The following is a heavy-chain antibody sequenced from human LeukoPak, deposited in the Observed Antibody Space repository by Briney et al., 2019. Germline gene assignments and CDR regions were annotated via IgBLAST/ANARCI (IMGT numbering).Heavy chain of an antibody. CDR1: GYTFTGYY. V-gene: IGHV1-2*04. J-gene: IGHJ3*02. D-gene: IGHD2-2*01. CDR3: ARCPGYPDPYAFDI. CDR2: INPNSGGT. Sequence: ASVKVSCKASGYTFTGYYMHWVRQAPGQGLEWMGWINPNSGGTNYAQKFQGWVTMTRDTSISTAYMELSRLRSDDTAVYYCARCPGYPDPYAFDIWGQGTMVTVSS.